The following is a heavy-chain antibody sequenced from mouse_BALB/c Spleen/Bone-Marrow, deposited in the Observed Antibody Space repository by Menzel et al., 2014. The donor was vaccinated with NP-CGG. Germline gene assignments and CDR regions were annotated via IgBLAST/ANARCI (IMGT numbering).Heavy chain of an antibody. J-gene: IGHJ2*01. V-gene: IGHV14-3*02. CDR3: VRSREYYFDY. D-gene: IGHD1-1*01. CDR1: GFNIKDTY. CDR2: IDPANGNT. Sequence: VHVKQSGAELVKPGASVKLSCTASGFNIKDTYMHWVKQRPEQGLEWIGRIDPANGNTKYDPKFQGKATITADTPSNTAYLQLSSLTSEDTAVYYCVRSREYYFDYWGQGTTLTVSS.